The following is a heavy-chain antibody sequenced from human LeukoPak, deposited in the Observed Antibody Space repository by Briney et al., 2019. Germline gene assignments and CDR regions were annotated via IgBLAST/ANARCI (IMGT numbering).Heavy chain of an antibody. J-gene: IGHJ3*02. CDR3: ARHRAFAFDI. CDR1: GGSISSYY. CDR2: IYYSGST. Sequence: SETLSLTCTVSGGSISSYYWSWIRQPPGKGLEWIGYIYYSGSTNYNPSLKSRVTVSVDTSKNQFSLKLSSVTAADTAVYYCARHRAFAFDIWGQGTMVTVSS. V-gene: IGHV4-59*08.